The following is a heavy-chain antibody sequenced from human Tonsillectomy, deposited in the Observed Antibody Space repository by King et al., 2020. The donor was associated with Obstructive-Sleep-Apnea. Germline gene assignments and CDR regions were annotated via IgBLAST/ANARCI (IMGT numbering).Heavy chain of an antibody. V-gene: IGHV4-59*12. Sequence: VQLQESGPGLVKPSETLSLTCTVSGDSINNYYWSWIRQPPGKGLEWIGHIHSSGRTNYNPSLKSRVTISVDTSKTTFSLKLSPVIAADTAVYFCARLPDFDWVYGMDVWGQGTTVTVSS. J-gene: IGHJ6*02. CDR1: GDSINNYY. CDR3: ARLPDFDWVYGMDV. CDR2: IHSSGRT. D-gene: IGHD3-9*01.